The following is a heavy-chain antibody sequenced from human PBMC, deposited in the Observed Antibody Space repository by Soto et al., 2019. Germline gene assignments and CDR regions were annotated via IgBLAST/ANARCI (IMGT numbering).Heavy chain of an antibody. Sequence: GGSLRLSCAASGFTFRSYAMSWARQAPGKGLEWVSSLLRSGSSTYYADSVKGRFTTSSDISANSLYLQMHSLRAEDTAVYYCAKDAVSGDGVWLLDSWGQGTVVTVSS. J-gene: IGHJ5*02. CDR3: AKDAVSGDGVWLLDS. D-gene: IGHD4-17*01. V-gene: IGHV3-23*01. CDR1: GFTFRSYA. CDR2: LLRSGSST.